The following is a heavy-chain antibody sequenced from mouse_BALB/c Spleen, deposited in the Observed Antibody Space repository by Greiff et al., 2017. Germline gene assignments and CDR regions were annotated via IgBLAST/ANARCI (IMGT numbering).Heavy chain of an antibody. CDR2: ITPSTGYT. J-gene: IGHJ4*01. CDR3: AVSGRYEGMDY. CDR1: GYTFTSYW. D-gene: IGHD2-14*01. V-gene: IGHV1-7*01. Sequence: VQLQESGAELAKPGASVKMSCKASGYTFTSYWMHWVKQRPGQGLEWIGYITPSTGYTEYNQKFKDKATLTADKSSSTAYMQLSSLTSEDSAVYYCAVSGRYEGMDYWGQGTSVTVSS.